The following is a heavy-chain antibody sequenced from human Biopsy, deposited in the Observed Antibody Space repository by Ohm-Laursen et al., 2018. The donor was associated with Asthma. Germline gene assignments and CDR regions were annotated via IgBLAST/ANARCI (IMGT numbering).Heavy chain of an antibody. CDR2: INSVFGTT. D-gene: IGHD2-2*01. V-gene: IGHV1-69*13. CDR3: ARKAGSCISRTCYSLDF. CDR1: GGTFNTYV. J-gene: IGHJ4*02. Sequence: AVKVSCKSLGGTFNTYVIGWVRQAPGQGLEGVGGINSVFGTTTYPQKFQDRVTITADDSTSTVYMELSSLRSEDTAVYYCARKAGSCISRTCYSLDFWGQGTLVTVSS.